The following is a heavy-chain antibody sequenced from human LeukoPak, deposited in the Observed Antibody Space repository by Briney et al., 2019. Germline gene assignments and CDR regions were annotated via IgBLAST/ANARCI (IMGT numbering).Heavy chain of an antibody. CDR2: ISYDGSNK. CDR3: AKDIFAMIVVGNAFDI. CDR1: GFTFSSYG. J-gene: IGHJ3*02. Sequence: PGGSLRLSCAASGFTFSSYGMHWVRQAPGKGLEWVAVISYDGSNKYYADSVKGRFTISRDNSKNTLYLQMNSLRAEDTAVYYCAKDIFAMIVVGNAFDIWGQGTMVTVSS. D-gene: IGHD3-22*01. V-gene: IGHV3-30*18.